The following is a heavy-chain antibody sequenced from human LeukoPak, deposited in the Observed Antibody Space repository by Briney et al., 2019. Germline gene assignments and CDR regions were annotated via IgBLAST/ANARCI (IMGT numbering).Heavy chain of an antibody. CDR2: IYYSGST. V-gene: IGHV4-59*12. CDR1: GGSISTYY. D-gene: IGHD1-1*01. CDR3: ARGSATGLAY. Sequence: PSETLSLTCTVSGGSISTYYWSWIRQPPGKGLEWIGYIYYSGSTKYNPSLKSRVTLSVDMSRNHFSLKLSSVTAADTAVYYCARGSATGLAYWGQGTLVTVSS. J-gene: IGHJ4*02.